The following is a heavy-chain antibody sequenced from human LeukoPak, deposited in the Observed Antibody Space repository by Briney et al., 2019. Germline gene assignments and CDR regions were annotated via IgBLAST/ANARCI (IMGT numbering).Heavy chain of an antibody. Sequence: SETLSLTCAVYGGSFSGYYWSWIRQPPGKGLEWIGYIYYRVTSDYNTSLKSRVTMSVDMSTRQISLKLSSVTAADTAVYYCARAVGGDGSGSLWGPGTLVTVSS. CDR2: IYYRVTS. CDR1: GGSFSGYY. CDR3: ARAVGGDGSGSL. V-gene: IGHV4-59*01. D-gene: IGHD3-10*01. J-gene: IGHJ4*02.